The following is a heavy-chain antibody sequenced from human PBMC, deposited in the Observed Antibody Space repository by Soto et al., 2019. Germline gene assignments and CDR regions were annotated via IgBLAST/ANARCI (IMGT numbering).Heavy chain of an antibody. CDR2: VLHDGNNK. D-gene: IGHD5-18*01. CDR1: GFTFSDYI. CDR3: ATGLDTSNSGY. J-gene: IGHJ4*02. Sequence: GGSLRLSCAASGFTFSDYIMHWVRQAPGEGLEWVAMVLHDGNNKYYADSVKGRFTISRDNSQNMLYLQMDSLRAEDTAVYYCATGLDTSNSGYWGQGTLVTFSS. V-gene: IGHV3-30*14.